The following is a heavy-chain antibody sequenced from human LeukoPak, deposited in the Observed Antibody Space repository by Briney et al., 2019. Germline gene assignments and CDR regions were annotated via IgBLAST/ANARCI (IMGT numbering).Heavy chain of an antibody. CDR1: GGSFGGYY. CDR3: ARDPHIVVVTAIRNDAFDI. Sequence: PSETLSLTCAVYGGSFGGYYWSWIRQPPGKGLEWIGEINHSGSTNYNPSLKSRVTISVDTSKNQFSLKLSSVTAADTAVYYCARDPHIVVVTAIRNDAFDIWGQGTMVTVSS. V-gene: IGHV4-34*01. J-gene: IGHJ3*02. CDR2: INHSGST. D-gene: IGHD2-21*02.